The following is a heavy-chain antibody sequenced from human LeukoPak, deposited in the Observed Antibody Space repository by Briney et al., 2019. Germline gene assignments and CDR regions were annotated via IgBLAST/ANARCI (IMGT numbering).Heavy chain of an antibody. V-gene: IGHV3-48*01. Sequence: GGSLTLSCGPSGFPLRRYSVNWPRQAPGEGREWISYISGSSRAIYYADSVKGRFTISRDNAKNSLYLQMNNLRAEDTAVYYCAREPQEGFDYWGQGTLVTISS. CDR2: ISGSSRAI. CDR3: AREPQEGFDY. J-gene: IGHJ4*02. CDR1: GFPLRRYS.